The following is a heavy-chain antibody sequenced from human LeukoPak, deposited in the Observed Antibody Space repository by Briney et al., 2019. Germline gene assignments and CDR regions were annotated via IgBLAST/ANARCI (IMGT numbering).Heavy chain of an antibody. CDR3: ARAGGAKYQLLSYYYYYYMDV. V-gene: IGHV1-8*03. J-gene: IGHJ6*03. Sequence: GASVQVSCKASGYTFTSYDINWVRQATGQGLEWMGWMNPNSGNTGYAQKFQGRVTITRNTSISTAYMELSSLRSEDTGGYYCARAGGAKYQLLSYYYYYYMDVWGKGTTVTVSS. CDR2: MNPNSGNT. CDR1: GYTFTSYD. D-gene: IGHD2-2*01.